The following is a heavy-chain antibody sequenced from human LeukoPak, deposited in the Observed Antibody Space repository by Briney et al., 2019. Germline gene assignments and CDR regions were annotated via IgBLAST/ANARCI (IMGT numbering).Heavy chain of an antibody. J-gene: IGHJ4*02. CDR2: ISNTGNTI. Sequence: PGGSLRLSCAASGFTFSNYSMNWVRQAPGKGLEWISYISNTGNTIYYADSVKGRFTISRDNAQNSLYLQINSLRAEDTAIYYCARGNLGANSGYFDYWGQGTLVTVSS. CDR3: ARGNLGANSGYFDY. V-gene: IGHV3-48*04. D-gene: IGHD4/OR15-4a*01. CDR1: GFTFSNYS.